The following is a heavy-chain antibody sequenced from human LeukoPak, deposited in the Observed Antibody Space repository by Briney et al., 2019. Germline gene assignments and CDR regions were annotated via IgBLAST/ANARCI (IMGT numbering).Heavy chain of an antibody. CDR2: ISRSSGYI. J-gene: IGHJ5*02. V-gene: IGHV3-21*04. CDR1: GFTFSSYS. Sequence: GGSLRLSCSASGFTFSSYSMNWVRQAPGKGLEWVSSISRSSGYIYYADSVKGRFTISRDNSKNTLYLQMNSLRAEVTAVYYCANVDDDSWSGLGFDPWGQGTLVTVSS. CDR3: ANVDDDSWSGLGFDP. D-gene: IGHD3-3*01.